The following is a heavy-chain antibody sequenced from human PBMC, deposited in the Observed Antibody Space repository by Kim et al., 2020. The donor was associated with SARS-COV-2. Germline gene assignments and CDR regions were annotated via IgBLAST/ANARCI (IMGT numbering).Heavy chain of an antibody. CDR2: ISYDGSNK. CDR1: GFTFSSYA. CDR3: ARAAVTVVTPFDY. J-gene: IGHJ4*02. V-gene: IGHV3-30*04. D-gene: IGHD2-15*01. Sequence: GGSLRLSCAASGFTFSSYAMHWVRQAPGKGLEWVAVISYDGSNKYYADSVKGRFTISRDNSKNTLYLQMNSLRAEDTAVYYCARAAVTVVTPFDYWGQGT.